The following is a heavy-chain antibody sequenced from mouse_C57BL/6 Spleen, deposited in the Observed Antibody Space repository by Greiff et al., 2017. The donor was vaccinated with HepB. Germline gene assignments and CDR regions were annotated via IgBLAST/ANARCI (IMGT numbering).Heavy chain of an antibody. J-gene: IGHJ2*01. CDR3: ARGGLLRSYFDY. CDR1: GYTFTSYW. D-gene: IGHD1-1*01. Sequence: VQLQQPGAELVKPGASVKLSCKASGYTFTSYWMQWVKQRPGQGLEWIGEIDPSDSYTNYNQKFKGKATLTVDTSSSTAYMQLSSLTSEDSAVYYCARGGLLRSYFDYWGQGTTLTVSS. V-gene: IGHV1-50*01. CDR2: IDPSDSYT.